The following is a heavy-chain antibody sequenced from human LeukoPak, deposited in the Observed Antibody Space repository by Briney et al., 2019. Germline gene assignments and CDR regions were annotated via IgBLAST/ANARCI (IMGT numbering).Heavy chain of an antibody. CDR2: ISGSGGST. CDR3: ASASGLRYYYFDY. D-gene: IGHD1-14*01. V-gene: IGHV3-23*01. Sequence: PGGSLRLSCAASGFTFSSYAMSWVRQAPGKGLEWDSAISGSGGSTYYADSVKGRFTISRDNSKNTLYLQMNSLRAEDTAVYYCASASGLRYYYFDYWGQGTLVTVSS. J-gene: IGHJ4*02. CDR1: GFTFSSYA.